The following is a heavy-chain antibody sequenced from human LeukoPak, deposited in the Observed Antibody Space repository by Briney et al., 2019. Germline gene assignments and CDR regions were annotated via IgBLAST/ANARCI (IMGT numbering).Heavy chain of an antibody. D-gene: IGHD3-22*01. Sequence: SETLSLTCTVSGGSIRSTSYYWGWIRQPPGTGLEWIGSIYYSGSTYYNPSLKSRVTISVDTSKNQFSLKLSSVTATDTAVYYCARDSYIYDSSGFLVDYWGQGTLVTVAS. CDR1: GGSIRSTSYY. CDR2: IYYSGST. CDR3: ARDSYIYDSSGFLVDY. V-gene: IGHV4-39*07. J-gene: IGHJ4*02.